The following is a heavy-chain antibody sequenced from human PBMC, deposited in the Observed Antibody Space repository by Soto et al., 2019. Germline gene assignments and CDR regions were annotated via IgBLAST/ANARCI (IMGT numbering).Heavy chain of an antibody. CDR2: MSHDGSNK. Sequence: QVQLVESGGGVVQPGRSLRLSCAASGFTFSTYAMHWVRQAPGKGLERVATMSHDGSNKLYADSVKGRFTISRDNSKNTLYLLMNSLRAEDTAMYYCARDQLPYQYCYFGMGVWGQGTTVTVSS. V-gene: IGHV3-30-3*01. D-gene: IGHD2-2*01. CDR1: GFTFSTYA. J-gene: IGHJ6*02. CDR3: ARDQLPYQYCYFGMGV.